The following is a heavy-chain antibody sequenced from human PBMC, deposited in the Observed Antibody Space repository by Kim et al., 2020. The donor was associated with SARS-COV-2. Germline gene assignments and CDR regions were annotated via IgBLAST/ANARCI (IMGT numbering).Heavy chain of an antibody. D-gene: IGHD3-22*01. Sequence: SETLSLTCTVSGGSISSSSYYWGWIRQPPGKGLEWIGSIYYSGSTYYNPSLKSRVTISVDTSKNQFSLKLSSVTAADTAVYYCARQDYYDSSGYGFDYWGQGTLVTVSS. J-gene: IGHJ4*02. CDR1: GGSISSSSYY. CDR3: ARQDYYDSSGYGFDY. V-gene: IGHV4-39*01. CDR2: IYYSGST.